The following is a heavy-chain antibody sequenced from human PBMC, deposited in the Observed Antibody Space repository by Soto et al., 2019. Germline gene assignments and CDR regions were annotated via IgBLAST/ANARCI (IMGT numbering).Heavy chain of an antibody. CDR3: AHYGSVRKYFDY. J-gene: IGHJ4*02. D-gene: IGHD3-10*01. CDR2: IYYSGST. Sequence: SETLSLTCTVSGGSISSYYWSWIRQPPGKGLEWIGYIYYSGSTNYNPSLKSRVAISVDTSKNQFSLRLSSVTAADTAVYYCAHYGSVRKYFDYWGQGTLDTVYS. CDR1: GGSISSYY. V-gene: IGHV4-59*08.